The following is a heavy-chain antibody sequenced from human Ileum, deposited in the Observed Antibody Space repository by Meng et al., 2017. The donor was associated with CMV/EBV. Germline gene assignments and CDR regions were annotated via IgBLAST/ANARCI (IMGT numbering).Heavy chain of an antibody. Sequence: SLSCAVYGGSFGGYFWSWIRQPPGKGLEWIGEIHHSGSTNYNPSLKSRVTISEDTSKNQFSLKLSSVTAADTAVYYCARAYSYYHFDYWGQGTLVTVSS. CDR2: IHHSGST. CDR1: GGSFGGYF. D-gene: IGHD1-26*01. CDR3: ARAYSYYHFDY. J-gene: IGHJ4*02. V-gene: IGHV4-34*01.